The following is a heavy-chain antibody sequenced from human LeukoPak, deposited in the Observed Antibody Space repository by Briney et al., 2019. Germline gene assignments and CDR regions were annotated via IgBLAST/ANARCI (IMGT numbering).Heavy chain of an antibody. J-gene: IGHJ4*02. CDR3: ARLHCIGDCHFYYFDS. D-gene: IGHD2-21*02. V-gene: IGHV4-59*01. CDR1: GGSFSSYY. CDR2: ISHNGDT. Sequence: SETLSLTCTVSGGSFSSYYWSWIRQPPGKGLEWIAYISHNGDTNYNPSLKSRVTISLDTSKNQFSLKLSSVTAADTAVFYCARLHCIGDCHFYYFDSWGQGTLATVSS.